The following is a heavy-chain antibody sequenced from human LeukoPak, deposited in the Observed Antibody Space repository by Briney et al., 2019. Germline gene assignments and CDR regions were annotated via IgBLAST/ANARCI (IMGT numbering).Heavy chain of an antibody. J-gene: IGHJ5*02. Sequence: SETLSLTCTVSGGSISSYYWSWIRLPPGKGLEWIAYISDIGSITYNPSLKSQVTISVHPSKNHFSLKLRSGTAADTADYYCPGHHPRNTVDLWGQGTLLTVSS. D-gene: IGHD2/OR15-2a*01. CDR2: ISDIGSI. CDR3: PGHHPRNTVDL. CDR1: GGSISSYY. V-gene: IGHV4-59*08.